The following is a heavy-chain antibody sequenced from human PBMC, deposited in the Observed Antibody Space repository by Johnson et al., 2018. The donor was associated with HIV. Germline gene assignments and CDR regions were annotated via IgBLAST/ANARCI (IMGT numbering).Heavy chain of an antibody. CDR3: ARDHGWSRGWLFDAFDI. V-gene: IGHV3-11*04. Sequence: QVQLVESGGGLVKPGGSLRLSCAASGFTFSDYYMTWIRQAPGKGLEWLSFISSSGSTIYDADPVKGRFTSSRDNAKNSLYLQMTSLRPEDTAVYYCARDHGWSRGWLFDAFDIWGQGTMVTVSS. CDR1: GFTFSDYY. D-gene: IGHD6-19*01. CDR2: ISSSGSTI. J-gene: IGHJ3*02.